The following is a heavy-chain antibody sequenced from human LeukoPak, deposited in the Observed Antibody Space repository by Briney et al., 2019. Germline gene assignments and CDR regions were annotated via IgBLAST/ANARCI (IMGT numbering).Heavy chain of an antibody. Sequence: GGSLRLSCAASGISFTTYWMSWVRQAPGKGLEWVANIKQDGSEAYYVDSVKGRFTISRDNAKKSLSLQMNSLRAEDTAVYYCAKESAHDFWSGYWTGGWFDPWGQGTLVTVSS. CDR1: GISFTTYW. D-gene: IGHD3-3*01. J-gene: IGHJ5*02. V-gene: IGHV3-7*01. CDR3: AKESAHDFWSGYWTGGWFDP. CDR2: IKQDGSEA.